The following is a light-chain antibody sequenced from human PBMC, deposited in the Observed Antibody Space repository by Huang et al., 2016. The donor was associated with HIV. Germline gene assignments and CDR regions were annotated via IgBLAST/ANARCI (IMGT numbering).Light chain of an antibody. V-gene: IGKV1-39*01. CDR2: SAS. CDR3: QQTDNTPRT. Sequence: DIQMTQSPSSLSASVGDRVTIACRASQSIRKFLNWYQQKPGKAPKLLMHSASSSQSGIPSRFSGSGSGTDFTLTITSLQPEDFATYYCQQTDNTPRTFGQGTKVVIK. CDR1: QSIRKF. J-gene: IGKJ1*01.